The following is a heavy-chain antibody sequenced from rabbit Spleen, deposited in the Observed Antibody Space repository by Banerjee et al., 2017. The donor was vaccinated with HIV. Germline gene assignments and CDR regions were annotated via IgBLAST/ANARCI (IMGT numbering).Heavy chain of an antibody. V-gene: IGHV1S40*01. D-gene: IGHD6-1*01. J-gene: IGHJ4*01. CDR2: MDTGSSGFT. CDR3: VRDQAHMLDL. Sequence: QSLEESGGDLVKPGASLTLTCTASGVSFSSNNYMCWVRQAPGKGLEWIACMDTGSSGFTYFASWVNGRFTISSHNAQNTLYLQLNSLTVADTATYFCVRDQAHMLDLWGQGTLVTVS. CDR1: GVSFSSNNY.